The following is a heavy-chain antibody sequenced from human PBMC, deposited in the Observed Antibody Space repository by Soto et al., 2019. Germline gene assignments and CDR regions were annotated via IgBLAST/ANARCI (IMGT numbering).Heavy chain of an antibody. J-gene: IGHJ6*03. CDR2: ISAYNGNT. D-gene: IGHD3-3*01. CDR1: GYTFTSYG. V-gene: IGHV1-18*01. CDR3: ARETLSRSYYDFWSGYYNPLYYYYMDV. Sequence: ASVNVSCKASGYTFTSYGISWVRQAPGQGLEWMGWISAYNGNTNYAQKLQGRVTMTTDTSTSTAYMELRSLRSDDTAVYYCARETLSRSYYDFWSGYYNPLYYYYMDVWGKGTTVTVSS.